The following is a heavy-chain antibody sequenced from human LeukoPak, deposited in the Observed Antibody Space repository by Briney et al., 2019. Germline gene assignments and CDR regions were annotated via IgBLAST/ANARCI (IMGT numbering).Heavy chain of an antibody. CDR2: ISSSSSYI. Sequence: GGSLRLSXAASGFTFSSYSMNWVRQPPGKGLEWVSSISSSSSYIYYADSVKGRFTISRDNAKNSLYLQMNSLRAEDTAVYYCARVLMVYAMDYWGQGTLVTVSS. CDR1: GFTFSSYS. D-gene: IGHD2-8*01. CDR3: ARVLMVYAMDY. J-gene: IGHJ4*02. V-gene: IGHV3-21*01.